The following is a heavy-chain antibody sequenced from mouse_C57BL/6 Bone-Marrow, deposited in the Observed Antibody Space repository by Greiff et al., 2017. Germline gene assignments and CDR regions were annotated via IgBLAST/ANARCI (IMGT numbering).Heavy chain of an antibody. Sequence: EVLLVESGGGLVQPKGSLKLSCAASGFTFNTYAMHWVRQAPGKGLEWVARIRSKSSNYATNYADSVKESFTISRDDSQSMLYLQMNNLKTDDTVWYYCVGDEDYYGPAWFAYWGQRTLVTVAA. D-gene: IGHD1-1*01. V-gene: IGHV10-3*01. CDR2: IRSKSSNYAT. J-gene: IGHJ3*01. CDR1: GFTFNTYA. CDR3: VGDEDYYGPAWFAY.